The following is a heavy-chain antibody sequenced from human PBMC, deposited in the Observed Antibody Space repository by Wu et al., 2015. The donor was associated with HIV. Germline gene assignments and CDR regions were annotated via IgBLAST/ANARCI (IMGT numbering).Heavy chain of an antibody. J-gene: IGHJ6*02. CDR2: IIPMFRTP. CDR1: GYSFTNYD. CDR3: AREAEVGGYSGMAV. V-gene: IGHV1-69*01. Sequence: QVHLVQSGAEVKKPGASVKVSCKASGYSFTNYDIHWLRQAPGQGLEWMGGIIPMFRTPTYSQKFQGRVTVTADESTSTAYMELSSLRSDDTAIYYCAREAEVGGYSGMAVVGPRDHGHRLL.